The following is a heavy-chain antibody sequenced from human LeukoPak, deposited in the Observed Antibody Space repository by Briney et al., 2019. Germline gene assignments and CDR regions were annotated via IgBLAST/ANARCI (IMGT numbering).Heavy chain of an antibody. J-gene: IGHJ3*02. V-gene: IGHV3-15*01. CDR3: VGYCSGGNCPNAFDI. D-gene: IGHD2-15*01. Sequence: GGSLRLSCAASGFTFSNAWMSWVRQAPGNGLEWLGRIKSKTDGGTTDYAAPVKGRFTISRDESKDTLYLQMNSLKTEDTAVYYCVGYCSGGNCPNAFDIWGQGTMVTVSS. CDR1: GFTFSNAW. CDR2: IKSKTDGGTT.